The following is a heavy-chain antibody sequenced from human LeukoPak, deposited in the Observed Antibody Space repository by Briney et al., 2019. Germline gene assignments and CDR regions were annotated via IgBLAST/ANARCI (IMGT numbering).Heavy chain of an antibody. CDR3: AGDSSGYYWYLDY. D-gene: IGHD3-22*01. Sequence: SETLSLTCTVSGGSISSHYWSWIRQPPGKGLEWIGYIYYSGSTNYNPSLKNRVTISVDTSKNQFSLKLSSVTAADTAVYYCAGDSSGYYWYLDYWGQGTLVTVSS. CDR1: GGSISSHY. V-gene: IGHV4-59*11. J-gene: IGHJ4*02. CDR2: IYYSGST.